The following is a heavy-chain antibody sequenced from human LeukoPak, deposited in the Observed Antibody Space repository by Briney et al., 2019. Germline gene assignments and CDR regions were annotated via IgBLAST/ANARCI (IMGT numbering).Heavy chain of an antibody. Sequence: SETLSLTCTVSGGSISSYYWSWIRQPPGKGLEWIGYIYYSGSTNYNPSLKSRVTISVDTSKNQFSLKLSSVTAADTAVYYCASERCSSGWASWGQGTLVTVSS. V-gene: IGHV4-59*01. CDR2: IYYSGST. J-gene: IGHJ4*02. D-gene: IGHD6-19*01. CDR1: GGSISSYY. CDR3: ASERCSSGWAS.